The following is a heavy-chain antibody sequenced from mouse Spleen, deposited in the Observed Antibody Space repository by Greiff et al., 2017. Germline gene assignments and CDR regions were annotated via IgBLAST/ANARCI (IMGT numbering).Heavy chain of an antibody. CDR1: GYTFTDYY. J-gene: IGHJ4*01. V-gene: IGHV1-26*01. Sequence: VQLQQSGPELVKPGASVKISCKASGYTFTDYYMNWVKQSHGKGLEWIGDINPNNGGTSYNQKFKGKATLTVDKSSSTAYMELGSLTSEDSAVYYWSRGTMIKDYAMDYWGQGTSVTVSS. CDR3: SRGTMIKDYAMDY. D-gene: IGHD2-4*01. CDR2: INPNNGGT.